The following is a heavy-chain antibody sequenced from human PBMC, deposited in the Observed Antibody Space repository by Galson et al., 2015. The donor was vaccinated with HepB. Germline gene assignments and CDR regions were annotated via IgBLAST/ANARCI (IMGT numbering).Heavy chain of an antibody. Sequence: LRLSCAASGFTFSDAWMSWVRQAPGKGLGWVGRFKSRTFGGTENYGTPVKGRFTIPRDDSKHTLSLLMNSLKTEDTAVYYCTTTVRPEDFVDYWGQGSLVTVSS. D-gene: IGHD1-14*01. V-gene: IGHV3-15*01. CDR2: FKSRTFGGTE. J-gene: IGHJ4*02. CDR1: GFTFSDAW. CDR3: TTTVRPEDFVDY.